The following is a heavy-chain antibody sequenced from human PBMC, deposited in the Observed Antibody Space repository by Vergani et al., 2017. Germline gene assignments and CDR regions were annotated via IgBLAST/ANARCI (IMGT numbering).Heavy chain of an antibody. J-gene: IGHJ3*02. CDR1: GFTFSSYS. CDR3: AKDSGSYLDAFDI. CDR2: ISWNSGSI. Sequence: EVQLLESGGGLVQPGGSLRLSCAASGFTFSSYSMNWVRQAPGKGLEWVSGISWNSGSIGYADSVKGRFTISRDNAKNSLYLQMNSLRAEDTALYYCAKDSGSYLDAFDIWGQGTMVTVSS. D-gene: IGHD1-26*01. V-gene: IGHV3-9*01.